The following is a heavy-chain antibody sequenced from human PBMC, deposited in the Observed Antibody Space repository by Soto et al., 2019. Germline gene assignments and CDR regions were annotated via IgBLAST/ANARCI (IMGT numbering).Heavy chain of an antibody. J-gene: IGHJ4*02. Sequence: QVQLVQSGAEVKKPGSSVKASCRASGGTFSSFAFSWVRQVPGQGLEWMGGIIPSFDTANYAQKFQGRVTITADESMSTAYMELSSLTSEDSAVYFCARPHSGGVIIPFDYWGQGTLVTVSS. CDR1: GGTFSSFA. V-gene: IGHV1-69*12. CDR3: ARPHSGGVIIPFDY. CDR2: IIPSFDTA. D-gene: IGHD3-16*02.